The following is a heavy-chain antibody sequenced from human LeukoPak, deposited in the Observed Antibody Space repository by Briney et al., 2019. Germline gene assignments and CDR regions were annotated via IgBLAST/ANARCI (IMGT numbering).Heavy chain of an antibody. CDR3: AREVCSSTSCYTGYWTDAFDI. V-gene: IGHV4-39*02. CDR1: GGSISSSGYY. Sequence: PSETLSLTCTVSGGSISSSGYYWGWIRQPPGKGLEWIGSIYYSGSTYYNPSLKSRVTISVDTSKNQFSLKLSSVTAADTAVYYCAREVCSSTSCYTGYWTDAFDIWGQGTMVTVSS. D-gene: IGHD2-2*02. J-gene: IGHJ3*02. CDR2: IYYSGST.